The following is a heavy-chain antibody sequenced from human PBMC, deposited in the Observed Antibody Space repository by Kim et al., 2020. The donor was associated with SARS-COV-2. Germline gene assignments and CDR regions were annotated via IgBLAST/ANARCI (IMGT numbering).Heavy chain of an antibody. CDR3: ARDQEGIAASYYYYYYMDV. D-gene: IGHD6-13*01. CDR2: INAGNGNT. V-gene: IGHV1-3*01. CDR1: GYTFTSYA. Sequence: ASVKVSCKASGYTFTSYAMHWVRQAPGQRLEWMGWINAGNGNTKYSQKFQGRVTITRDTSASTAYMELSSLRSEDTAVYYCARDQEGIAASYYYYYYMDVWGKGTTVTVSS. J-gene: IGHJ6*03.